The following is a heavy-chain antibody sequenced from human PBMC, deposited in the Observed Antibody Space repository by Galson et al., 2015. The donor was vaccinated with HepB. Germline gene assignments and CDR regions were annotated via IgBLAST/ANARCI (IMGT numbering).Heavy chain of an antibody. CDR3: AKERRYCSGGSCFSFLSSFDY. J-gene: IGHJ4*02. Sequence: SLRLSCAASRFTFSSYGMHWVRQAPGKGLEWVAVISNDGSNKDYADSVKGRFTISRDNSKNTLYLQMNSLRAEDTAVYYCAKERRYCSGGSCFSFLSSFDYWGQGTLVTVSS. CDR1: RFTFSSYG. CDR2: ISNDGSNK. D-gene: IGHD2-15*01. V-gene: IGHV3-30*18.